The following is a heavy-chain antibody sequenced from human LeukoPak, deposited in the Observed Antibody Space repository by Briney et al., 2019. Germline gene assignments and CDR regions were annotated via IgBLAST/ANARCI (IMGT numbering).Heavy chain of an antibody. D-gene: IGHD5-18*01. CDR3: ARSDGYGLVGI. CDR2: IYSSGST. V-gene: IGHV4-59*12. Sequence: SETLSLTCTVSGGSISSSYWSWIRQPPGKTLEWIGSIYSSGSTYYNPSLKSRVIIMIDTPKNHFSLTLSSVTAADTAVYYCARSDGYGLVGIWGQGTMVTVSS. CDR1: GGSISSSY. J-gene: IGHJ3*02.